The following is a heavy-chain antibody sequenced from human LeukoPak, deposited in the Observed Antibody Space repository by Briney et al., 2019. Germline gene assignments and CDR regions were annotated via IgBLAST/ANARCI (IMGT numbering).Heavy chain of an antibody. D-gene: IGHD1-26*01. Sequence: QSGGSLRLSCAASGFTFSSYAMSWLRQAPGKGLEWVSAISGSGGSTYYADSVKGRFTISRDNSKNTLYLQMNSLRAEDTAVYYCAKVIALEIRPQEKGATSPFDYWGQGTLVTVSS. CDR2: ISGSGGST. J-gene: IGHJ4*02. CDR3: AKVIALEIRPQEKGATSPFDY. V-gene: IGHV3-23*01. CDR1: GFTFSSYA.